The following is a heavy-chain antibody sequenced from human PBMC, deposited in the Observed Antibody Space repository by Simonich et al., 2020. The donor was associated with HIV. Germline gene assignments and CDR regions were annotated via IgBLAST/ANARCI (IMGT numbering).Heavy chain of an antibody. V-gene: IGHV1-18*01. CDR1: VDPFTSYG. Sequence: QVQLVQSGAEVKKHGASVKVSCKASVDPFTSYGIIWLRLAPGQGREEMGWLSAYNRKTNYAQRLQGRVTMTTDTSTSTAYMELRSLRSDDTAVYYCARNLAVAASCFDYWGQGTLVTVSS. CDR3: ARNLAVAASCFDY. D-gene: IGHD6-19*01. CDR2: LSAYNRKT. J-gene: IGHJ4*02.